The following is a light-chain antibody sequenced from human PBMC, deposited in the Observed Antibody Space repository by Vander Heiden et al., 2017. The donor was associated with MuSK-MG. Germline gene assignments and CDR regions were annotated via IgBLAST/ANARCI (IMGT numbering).Light chain of an antibody. CDR1: QTISIY. V-gene: IGKV1-5*01. CDR2: DAS. J-gene: IGKJ1*01. CDR3: QQYNSFPWT. Sequence: DIQMTQSPSTLSASVGDRVTITCRASQTISIYLAWYQQKPGRAPNLLIYDASRLESGVPSRISGSGSGTEFTLTISSLQPDDFATYYCQQYNSFPWTFGQGTKVEI.